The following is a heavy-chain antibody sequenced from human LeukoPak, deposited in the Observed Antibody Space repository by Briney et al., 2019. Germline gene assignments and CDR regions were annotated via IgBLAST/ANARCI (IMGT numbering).Heavy chain of an antibody. CDR2: INPNSGAT. J-gene: IGHJ6*02. Sequence: ASVTVSCKASGYTFTGYFMHWVRQAPGQGLERMGWINPNSGATNYAQKFQGRVTMTRDTSISTAYMELSRLRSDDTAIYYCAKEGSSNLGVWGQGTTVTVSS. D-gene: IGHD6-13*01. CDR1: GYTFTGYF. CDR3: AKEGSSNLGV. V-gene: IGHV1-2*02.